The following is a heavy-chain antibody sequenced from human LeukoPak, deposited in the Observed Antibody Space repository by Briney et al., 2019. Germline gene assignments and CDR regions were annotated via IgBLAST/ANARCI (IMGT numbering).Heavy chain of an antibody. CDR3: AKPRSSGWYLFDY. D-gene: IGHD6-19*01. CDR2: ISGSGGST. Sequence: GGSLRLSCAASGFTFSSHAMSWVRQAPGKGLEWVSAISGSGGSTYYADSVKGRFTISRDNSKNTLYLQMNSLRAEDTAVYYCAKPRSSGWYLFDYWGQGTLVTVSS. V-gene: IGHV3-23*01. J-gene: IGHJ4*02. CDR1: GFTFSSHA.